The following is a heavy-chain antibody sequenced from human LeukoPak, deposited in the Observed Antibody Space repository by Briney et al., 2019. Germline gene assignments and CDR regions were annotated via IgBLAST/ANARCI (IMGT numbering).Heavy chain of an antibody. J-gene: IGHJ4*02. D-gene: IGHD5-24*01. CDR3: AKGDDIGKHPTRAYYFDT. CDR1: GFTFSRHA. CDR2: TGLNSVNT. V-gene: IGHV3-23*01. Sequence: GGSLRLSCAASGFTFSRHAMSWVRQAPGKGLEWVSTTGLNSVNTLCAESVQGRFSISRDNSKNTLDLQMDNLRVDDTAVYYCAKGDDIGKHPTRAYYFDTWGQGALVTVSS.